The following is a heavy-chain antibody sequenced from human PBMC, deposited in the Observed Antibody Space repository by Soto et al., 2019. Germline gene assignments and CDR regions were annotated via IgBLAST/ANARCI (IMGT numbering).Heavy chain of an antibody. Sequence: SETLSLTCTVSGGSISSSSYYWGWIRQPPGKGLEWIGSIYYSGSTYYNPSLKSRVTISVDTSKNQFSLKLSSVTAADTAVYYCARHLRLTIFGVDNDYWGQGTLVTVSS. V-gene: IGHV4-39*01. CDR3: ARHLRLTIFGVDNDY. D-gene: IGHD3-3*01. CDR2: IYYSGST. CDR1: GGSISSSSYY. J-gene: IGHJ4*02.